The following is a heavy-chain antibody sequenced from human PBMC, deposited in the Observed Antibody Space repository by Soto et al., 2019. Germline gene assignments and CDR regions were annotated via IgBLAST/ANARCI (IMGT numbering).Heavy chain of an antibody. V-gene: IGHV3-7*01. J-gene: IGHJ4*02. Sequence: GGSLRLSWEAYGFTFSSSWRGWVRQAPGKGLEWVANINRDWSEKSYVDSVKGRFTISRDKAKNSVYLQMNSLRAEDSAVYYCARDPMRADGYVCDXLGQGALVAGAX. D-gene: IGHD3-16*01. CDR1: GFTFSSSW. CDR2: INRDWSEK. CDR3: ARDPMRADGYVCDX.